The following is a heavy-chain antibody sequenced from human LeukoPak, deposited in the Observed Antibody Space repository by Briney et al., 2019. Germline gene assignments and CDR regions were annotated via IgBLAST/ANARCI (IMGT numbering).Heavy chain of an antibody. D-gene: IGHD3-3*01. J-gene: IGHJ4*02. Sequence: SETLSLTCTVSGGSISSSSYYWGWIRQPPGKGLEWIGSIYHSGSTYYNPSLKSRVTISVDTSKNQFSLKLSSVTAADTAVYYCARDESGYWGQGTLVTVSS. CDR3: ARDESGY. CDR2: IYHSGST. V-gene: IGHV4-39*07. CDR1: GGSISSSSYY.